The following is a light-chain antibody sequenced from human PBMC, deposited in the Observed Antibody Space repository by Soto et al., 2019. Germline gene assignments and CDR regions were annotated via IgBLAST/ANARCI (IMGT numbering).Light chain of an antibody. CDR3: MQGTHLLT. CDR2: NIS. V-gene: IGKV2-24*01. CDR1: ESLVHSDGNTY. Sequence: EIVMTQTPRSSPVTLGQPASISCRSSESLVHSDGNTYLSWLQQRPGQPPRLLIYNISNRFSGVPDRFSGSGAGTVFTLKISRVEAEDVGLYYCMQGTHLLTFGQGTRLDIE. J-gene: IGKJ5*01.